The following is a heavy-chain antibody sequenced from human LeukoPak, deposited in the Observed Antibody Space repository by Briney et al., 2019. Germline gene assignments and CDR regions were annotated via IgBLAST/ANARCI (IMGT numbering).Heavy chain of an antibody. D-gene: IGHD2-8*01. CDR2: FDPEDGET. CDR1: GYTLTELS. J-gene: IGHJ6*02. CDR3: ATAGVSRGYYYYYGMDV. V-gene: IGHV1-24*01. Sequence: ASVKVSCKVSGYTLTELSMHWVRQAPGKGLEWMGGFDPEDGETIYAQKFQGRVTMTEDTSTDTAYMELSSLRSEDTAVYYCATAGVSRGYYYYYGMDVWGQGTTVTVSS.